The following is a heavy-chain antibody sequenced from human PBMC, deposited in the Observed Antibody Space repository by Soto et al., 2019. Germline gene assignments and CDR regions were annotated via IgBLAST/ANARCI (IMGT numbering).Heavy chain of an antibody. J-gene: IGHJ4*02. Sequence: PSETLSLTCTVSGGTISSGGYYWSWIRQHPGKGLEWIGYIYYSGSTYYNPSLKSLVTISVDTSKNQCSLKLSSVTAADTAVYYCARDLSPRGGNGAYLDYWGQGTLVTVSS. CDR1: GGTISSGGYY. D-gene: IGHD5-12*01. CDR3: ARDLSPRGGNGAYLDY. V-gene: IGHV4-31*01. CDR2: IYYSGST.